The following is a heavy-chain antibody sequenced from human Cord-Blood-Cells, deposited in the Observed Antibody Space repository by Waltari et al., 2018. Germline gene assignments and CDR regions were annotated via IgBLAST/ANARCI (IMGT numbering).Heavy chain of an antibody. CDR1: GGSISSGGYY. CDR3: VRVGYCSGGSCYSGAFDI. D-gene: IGHD2-15*01. Sequence: QVQLQESGPGLVKPSQTLSLTCPVSGGSISSGGYYWSWIRQPPGKGLEWIGYIYYSGSTYYNPSLKSRVTISVDTSKNQFSLKLSSVTAADTAVYYCVRVGYCSGGSCYSGAFDIWGQGTMVTVSS. V-gene: IGHV4-31*03. J-gene: IGHJ3*02. CDR2: IYYSGST.